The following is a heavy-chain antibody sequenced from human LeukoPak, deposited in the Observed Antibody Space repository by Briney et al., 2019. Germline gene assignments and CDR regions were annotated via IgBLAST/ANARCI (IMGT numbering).Heavy chain of an antibody. D-gene: IGHD2-2*01. J-gene: IGHJ4*02. V-gene: IGHV4-39*01. CDR3: ARLVAHFDY. CDR1: GXSIXXXXXX. Sequence: PSETLSLTXTVSGXSIXXXXXXXXXIXQPXGXXXXWXGXXYYSGXTXXNXSXXXRXTXXXXXXXNQFSLKLSSVTAADTAVYYCARLVAHFDYWGQGTLVTVSS. CDR2: XYYSGXT.